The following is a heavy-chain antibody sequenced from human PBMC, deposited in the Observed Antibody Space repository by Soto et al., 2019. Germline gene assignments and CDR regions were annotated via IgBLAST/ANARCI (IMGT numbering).Heavy chain of an antibody. CDR3: ARVPFVGYFDWLDP. J-gene: IGHJ5*02. Sequence: PSETPSLTFTVSGDSISSYYCTWIRQPPGGGLEWIGYMHHTQGTNDNPSLRGRVHMSIDTSMNQFSLRLTSVTAADTAVYYCARVPFVGYFDWLDPWGHGTLVTVS. CDR1: GDSISSYY. V-gene: IGHV4-59*01. CDR2: MHHTQGT. D-gene: IGHD3-9*01.